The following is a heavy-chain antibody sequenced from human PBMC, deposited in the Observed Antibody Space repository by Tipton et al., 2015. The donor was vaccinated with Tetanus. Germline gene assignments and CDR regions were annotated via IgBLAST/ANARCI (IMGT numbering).Heavy chain of an antibody. CDR1: GGSISSGGYY. D-gene: IGHD5-24*01. Sequence: TLSLTCTVSGGSISSGGYYWSWIRQYPGKGLEWIGYINYSGSTYYNPSLQSRVTISVDTSQSQFSLKLTSLTAADTSVYFCARGIDAYKTGNYWGQGTLVTVSS. CDR2: INYSGST. V-gene: IGHV4-31*03. CDR3: ARGIDAYKTGNY. J-gene: IGHJ4*02.